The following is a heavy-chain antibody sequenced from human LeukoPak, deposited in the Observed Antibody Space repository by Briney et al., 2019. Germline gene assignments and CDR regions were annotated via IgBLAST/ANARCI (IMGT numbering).Heavy chain of an antibody. Sequence: PSETLSLTCAVYGGSSSGYYWSWIRQPPGKGLEWIGEINHSGSTNYNPSLKSRVTISVDTSKIQFSLKLSSVTAADTAVYYCARGRGYSSGWFYFDYWGQGTLVTVSS. CDR2: INHSGST. D-gene: IGHD6-19*01. J-gene: IGHJ4*02. CDR1: GGSSSGYY. V-gene: IGHV4-34*01. CDR3: ARGRGYSSGWFYFDY.